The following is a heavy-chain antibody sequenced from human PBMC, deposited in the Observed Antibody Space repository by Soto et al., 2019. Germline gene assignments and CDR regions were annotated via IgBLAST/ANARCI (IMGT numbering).Heavy chain of an antibody. Sequence: QVLLQESGPGLVQPSQTLSLSCTVSGVSVISECCSWNWIRQHPGKGLEWIGYIFSSGVTFYNPSLRGRVFMSVDASKNQFSLRLNSVTAADTAVYYCARTTAVWGKGTLVTVSA. CDR1: GVSVISECCS. V-gene: IGHV4-31*03. CDR2: IFSSGVT. D-gene: IGHD1-1*01. J-gene: IGHJ1*01. CDR3: ARTTAV.